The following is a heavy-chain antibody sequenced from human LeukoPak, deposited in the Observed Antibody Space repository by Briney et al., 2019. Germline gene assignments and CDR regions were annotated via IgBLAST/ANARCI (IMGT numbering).Heavy chain of an antibody. V-gene: IGHV1-18*01. CDR2: ISGSSENT. Sequence: VASVKVSCKSSGYTFTNYEISWVRQAPGQGLEWMGWISGSSENTDSAQKFQGRVTMTTDTSTSTAYMELRNLRSDDTATYYCARVGRTKVATMAYWGQGTLDTVSS. D-gene: IGHD5-12*01. J-gene: IGHJ4*02. CDR1: GYTFTNYE. CDR3: ARVGRTKVATMAY.